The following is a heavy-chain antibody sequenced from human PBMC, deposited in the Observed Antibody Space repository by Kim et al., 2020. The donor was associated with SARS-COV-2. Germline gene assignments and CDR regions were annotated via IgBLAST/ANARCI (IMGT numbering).Heavy chain of an antibody. J-gene: IGHJ2*01. Sequence: GGSLRLSCAASGSTFISYAMSWVRQAPGKGLEWVSTISGSGGTTYYADSVKGRFTISRDNSKSTLYLQMNSLRAEDTAVYYCAHYYCSGGTCYRYFDLWGRGTLVTVSS. CDR3: AHYYCSGGTCYRYFDL. CDR1: GSTFISYA. CDR2: ISGSGGTT. D-gene: IGHD2-15*01. V-gene: IGHV3-23*01.